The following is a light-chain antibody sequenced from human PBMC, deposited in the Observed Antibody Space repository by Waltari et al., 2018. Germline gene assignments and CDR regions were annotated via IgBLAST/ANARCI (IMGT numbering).Light chain of an antibody. CDR3: QSYYNRSLV. Sequence: FMLTQPQSVSESPGKTVTISCTASSGRIATNYVHWYQQRPGSAPTTVIYADRQRPSGVPVRFSGSIDDFSNSASLTISELQTEDEADYYCQSYYNRSLVFGGGTRLTVL. J-gene: IGLJ2*01. V-gene: IGLV6-57*02. CDR2: ADR. CDR1: SGRIATNY.